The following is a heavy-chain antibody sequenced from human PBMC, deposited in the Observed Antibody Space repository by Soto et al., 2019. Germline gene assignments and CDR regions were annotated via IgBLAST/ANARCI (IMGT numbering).Heavy chain of an antibody. D-gene: IGHD3-3*01. Sequence: GGSLRLSCAASGFTFSSYAMSWVRQAPGKGLEWVSAISGSGGSTYYADSVKGRFTISRDNSKNTLYLQMNSLRAEDTAVYYSAKIPDLEWLFPYFDYWGQGTLVTVSS. CDR1: GFTFSSYA. J-gene: IGHJ4*02. CDR2: ISGSGGST. V-gene: IGHV3-23*01. CDR3: AKIPDLEWLFPYFDY.